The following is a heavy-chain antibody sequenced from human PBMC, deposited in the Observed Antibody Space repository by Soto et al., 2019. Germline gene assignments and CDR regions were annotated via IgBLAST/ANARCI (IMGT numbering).Heavy chain of an antibody. V-gene: IGHV4-59*01. CDR2: IYYSGST. D-gene: IGHD6-13*01. CDR3: ARAIAAAVSLDY. J-gene: IGHJ4*02. Sequence: QVQLQESGPGLVKPSETLSLTCTVSGGSISSYYWSWIRQPPGKGLEWIGYIYYSGSTNYNPSLKRRVTISVDTSKNQFSLKLSSVTAADTAVYYCARAIAAAVSLDYWGQGTLVTVSS. CDR1: GGSISSYY.